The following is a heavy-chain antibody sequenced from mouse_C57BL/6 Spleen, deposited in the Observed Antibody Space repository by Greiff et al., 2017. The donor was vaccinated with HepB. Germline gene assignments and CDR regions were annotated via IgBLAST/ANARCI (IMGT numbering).Heavy chain of an antibody. Sequence: EVMLVESEGGLVQPGSSMKLSCTASGFTFSDYCMAWVRQVPEKGLGWVANINYDGSSTYYLDSLKSRFIISRDNAKNILYLQMSSLKSEDTATYYCARDAYYYGSSYLDYWGQGTTLTVSS. D-gene: IGHD1-1*01. CDR1: GFTFSDYC. CDR2: INYDGSST. CDR3: ARDAYYYGSSYLDY. V-gene: IGHV5-16*01. J-gene: IGHJ2*01.